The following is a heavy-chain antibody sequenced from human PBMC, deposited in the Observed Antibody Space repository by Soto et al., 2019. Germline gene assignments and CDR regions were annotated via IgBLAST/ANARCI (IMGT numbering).Heavy chain of an antibody. CDR2: TYYRSKWYN. D-gene: IGHD1-26*01. J-gene: IGHJ6*02. Sequence: SQTLSLTCAISGDSVSSNSAAWNWIRQSPSRDLKLLGRTYYRSKWYNDYAVSVKSRITINPDTSKNQFSLQLNSVTPEDTAVYYCARDRYSGSYYTLDYYGMDVWGQGTTVTVSS. CDR1: GDSVSSNSAA. V-gene: IGHV6-1*01. CDR3: ARDRYSGSYYTLDYYGMDV.